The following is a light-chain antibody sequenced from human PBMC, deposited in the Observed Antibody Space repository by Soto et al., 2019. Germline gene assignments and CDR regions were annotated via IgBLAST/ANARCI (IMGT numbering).Light chain of an antibody. CDR1: SSNIGSNS. CDR3: VSYTSTSTLV. V-gene: IGLV1-44*01. CDR2: SDN. J-gene: IGLJ1*01. Sequence: QSVLTQPPSASGTPGQRVTISCSGSSSNIGSNSVNWYHQVAGTAPKLLIHSDNQRPSGVPDRFSGSKSGSTASLSISGLQSEDEADYYCVSYTSTSTLVFGTGTKLTVL.